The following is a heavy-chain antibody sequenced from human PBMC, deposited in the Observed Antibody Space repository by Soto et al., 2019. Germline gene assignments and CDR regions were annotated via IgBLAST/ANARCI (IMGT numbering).Heavy chain of an antibody. CDR3: AREKTSYGMDV. CDR1: GYTFTGYD. CDR2: RNPNSGNT. V-gene: IGHV1-8*01. Sequence: QVQLVQSGAGVKKPGASVKVSGKASGYTFTGYDINWVRQATGQGLEGMGWRNPNSGNTGYAQKCQGRVTMTTNTPTSTAYMELSSLRSEDTAVYYCAREKTSYGMDVWGQGTTVTVSS. J-gene: IGHJ6*02.